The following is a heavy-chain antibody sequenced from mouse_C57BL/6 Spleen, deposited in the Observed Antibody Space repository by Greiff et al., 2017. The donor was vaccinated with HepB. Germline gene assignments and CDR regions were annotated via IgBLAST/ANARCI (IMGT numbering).Heavy chain of an antibody. Sequence: QVHVKQPGAELVKPGASVKLSCKASGYTFTSYWMQWVKQRPGQGLEWIGEIDPSDSYTNYNQKFKGKATLTVDTSSSTAYMQLSSLTSEDSAVYYCARTPGYAMDYWGQGTSVTVSS. J-gene: IGHJ4*01. CDR3: ARTPGYAMDY. V-gene: IGHV1-50*01. CDR2: IDPSDSYT. CDR1: GYTFTSYW.